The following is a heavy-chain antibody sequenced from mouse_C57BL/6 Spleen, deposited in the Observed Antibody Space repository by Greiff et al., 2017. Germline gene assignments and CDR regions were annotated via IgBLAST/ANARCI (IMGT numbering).Heavy chain of an antibody. CDR1: GYSITSGYD. CDR2: ISYSGST. CDR3: AREGGYYAMDY. J-gene: IGHJ4*01. V-gene: IGHV3-1*01. Sequence: EVQLQQSGPGMVKPSQSLSLTCTVTGYSITSGYDWHWIRPFPGNKLEWMGYISYSGSTNYNPFLKSRISITHDTSKNHFYLKLNSVTTEDTATYYCAREGGYYAMDYWGQGTSVTVSS.